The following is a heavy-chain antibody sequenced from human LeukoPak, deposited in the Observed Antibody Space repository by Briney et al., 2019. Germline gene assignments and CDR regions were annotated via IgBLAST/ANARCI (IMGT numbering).Heavy chain of an antibody. CDR1: GDSITRRSDY. V-gene: IGHV4-39*01. J-gene: IGHJ4*02. D-gene: IGHD1-26*01. CDR2: IYDSGST. CDR3: ARNESVLGTTGLNDFFDD. Sequence: SETLSLTCTVTGDSITRRSDYWGWVRQPPGKGLEWSVSIYDSGSTYYNPSFKSRVTISVDTSRNQFSLQLSYVTAADTAVYYCARNESVLGTTGLNDFFDDWGQGSLVTVSS.